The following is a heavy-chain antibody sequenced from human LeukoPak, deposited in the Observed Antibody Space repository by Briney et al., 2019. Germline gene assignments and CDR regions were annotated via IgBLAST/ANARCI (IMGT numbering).Heavy chain of an antibody. J-gene: IGHJ4*02. V-gene: IGHV5-51*01. CDR1: GYSFTSYW. Sequence: GASLKISYKGSGYSFTSYWIGWVRPMPGKGLEWMGIIYPGDSDTRYSPSFQGQVTISADKSISTAYLQWSSLKASDTAMYYCARLRDDYIDYWGQGTLVTVSS. CDR3: ARLRDDYIDY. CDR2: IYPGDSDT.